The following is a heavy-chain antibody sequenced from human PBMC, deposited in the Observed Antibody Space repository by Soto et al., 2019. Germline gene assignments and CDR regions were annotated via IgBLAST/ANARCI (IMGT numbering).Heavy chain of an antibody. J-gene: IGHJ5*02. D-gene: IGHD1-1*01. Sequence: ETLSLTCSVSGGSISSHYWSWIRQPPGKGLEWIGYIYYSGSTNYNPSLQSRVTISLDASKNQFSLILSSVTAADTAVYYCARVKRRYGTYSSWFDPWGQGTLVTVSS. CDR3: ARVKRRYGTYSSWFDP. V-gene: IGHV4-59*11. CDR1: GGSISSHY. CDR2: IYYSGST.